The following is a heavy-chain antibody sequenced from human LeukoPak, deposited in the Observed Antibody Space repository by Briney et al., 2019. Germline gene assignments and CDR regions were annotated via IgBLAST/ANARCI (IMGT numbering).Heavy chain of an antibody. CDR3: ARTKVGATPFDY. D-gene: IGHD1-26*01. J-gene: IGHJ4*02. V-gene: IGHV1-8*01. CDR1: GYTFTSYD. Sequence: ASVKVSCKASGYTFTSYDINWVRQATGQGLEWMGWMNPNSGNTGYAQKFQGRVTMTRNTSISTAYMELSSLRSEDTDVYYCARTKVGATPFDYWGQGTLVTVSS. CDR2: MNPNSGNT.